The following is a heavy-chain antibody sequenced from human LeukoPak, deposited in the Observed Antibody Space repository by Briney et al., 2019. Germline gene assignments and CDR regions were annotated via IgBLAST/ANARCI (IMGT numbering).Heavy chain of an antibody. D-gene: IGHD3-10*01. CDR1: GGSISSSSYY. J-gene: IGHJ4*02. Sequence: SETLSLTCTVSGGSISSSSYYWGWIRQPPGKGLEWIGSIYYSGSTYYNPSLKSRVTISVDTSKNQFSLKLSSVTAADTAVYYCAMGVFYYGSGSSFDYWGQGTLVTVSS. V-gene: IGHV4-39*07. CDR2: IYYSGST. CDR3: AMGVFYYGSGSSFDY.